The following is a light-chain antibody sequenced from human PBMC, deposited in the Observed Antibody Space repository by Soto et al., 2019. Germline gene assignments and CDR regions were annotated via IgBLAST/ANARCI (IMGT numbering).Light chain of an antibody. Sequence: EIVLTQSPGTLSLSPGERATLSCRASQSLSSSYLALYQQKPGQAPRLLIYDASSRATGIPDRISGSGSGTYFTLTISRLEPEYFAVYYCQQYGGSSTFGQGTKVDIK. CDR3: QQYGGSST. J-gene: IGKJ1*01. V-gene: IGKV3-20*01. CDR2: DAS. CDR1: QSLSSSY.